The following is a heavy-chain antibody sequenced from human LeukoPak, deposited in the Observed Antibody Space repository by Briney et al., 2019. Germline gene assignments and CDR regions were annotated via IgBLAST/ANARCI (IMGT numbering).Heavy chain of an antibody. D-gene: IGHD3-10*01. V-gene: IGHV7-4-1*02. CDR3: ARDCGSGSYCNDAFDI. CDR2: INTNTGNP. J-gene: IGHJ3*02. Sequence: ASVKVSCKASGYTFTSYGISWVRQAPGQGLEWMGWINTNTGNPTYAQGFTGRFVFSLDTSVSTAYLQISSLKAEDTAVYYCARDCGSGSYCNDAFDIWGQGTMVTVSS. CDR1: GYTFTSYG.